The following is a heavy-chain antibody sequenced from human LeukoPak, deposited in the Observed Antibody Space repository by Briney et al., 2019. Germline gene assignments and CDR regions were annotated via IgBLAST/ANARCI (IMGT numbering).Heavy chain of an antibody. CDR3: VKEADGFES. CDR2: IGNDGGYK. CDR1: GFTFSRHP. V-gene: IGHV3-30-3*01. Sequence: GGSLRLSCAASGFTFSRHPMKWIRPAPGKGPERVAVIGNDGGYKHHADSVKGRFTISRDNSKNSLEMQMNSLRTENTALYYCVKEADGFESWGLGTIVIVSS. J-gene: IGHJ3*02.